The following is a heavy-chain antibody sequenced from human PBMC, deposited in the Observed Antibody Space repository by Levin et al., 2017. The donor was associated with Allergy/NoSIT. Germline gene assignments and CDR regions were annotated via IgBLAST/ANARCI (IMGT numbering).Heavy chain of an antibody. CDR3: ARSSGGAFFDY. D-gene: IGHD6-6*01. V-gene: IGHV4-59*08. CDR2: VYYSGTT. CDR1: GGSINGYY. Sequence: SETLSLTCSLSGGSINGYYWNWIRQPPGKGLEWIGSVYYSGTTNYKPSLRSRVTMSADMSKNQFSLRLRSVTAADRAVYFCARSSGGAFFDYWGQGALVTVSS. J-gene: IGHJ4*02.